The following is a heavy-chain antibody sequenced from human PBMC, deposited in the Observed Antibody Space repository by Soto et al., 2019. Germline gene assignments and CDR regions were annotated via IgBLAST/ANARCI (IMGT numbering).Heavy chain of an antibody. CDR3: AKAFGLSYYYDSSGYLFDY. D-gene: IGHD3-22*01. CDR1: GFTFSSYA. J-gene: IGHJ4*02. CDR2: ISYDGSNK. V-gene: IGHV3-30*04. Sequence: GGSLRLSCAASGFTFSSYAMHWVRQAPGKGLEWVAVISYDGSNKYYADSVKGRFTISRDNSKNTLYLQMNSLRAEDTAVYYCAKAFGLSYYYDSSGYLFDYWGQGTLVTVSS.